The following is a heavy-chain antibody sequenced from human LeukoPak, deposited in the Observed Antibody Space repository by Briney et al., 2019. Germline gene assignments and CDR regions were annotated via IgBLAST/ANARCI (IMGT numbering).Heavy chain of an antibody. D-gene: IGHD3-9*01. CDR3: AKYPNDILTGYSIFDY. Sequence: PGGALRLSCAASGFTFSSYGMSWVRQAPGKGLEWVSAISGSGGSTYYADSVKGRFTISRDNSKNTLYLQMNSLRAEDTAVYYCAKYPNDILTGYSIFDYWGQGTLVTVSS. CDR1: GFTFSSYG. CDR2: ISGSGGST. J-gene: IGHJ4*02. V-gene: IGHV3-23*01.